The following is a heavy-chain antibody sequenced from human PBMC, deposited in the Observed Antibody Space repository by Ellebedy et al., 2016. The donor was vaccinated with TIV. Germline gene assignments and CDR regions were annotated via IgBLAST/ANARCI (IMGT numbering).Heavy chain of an antibody. CDR2: ISWNSGSI. V-gene: IGHV3-9*01. Sequence: SLKISXAASGFTFDDYAMHWVRQAPGKGLEWVSGISWNSGSIGYADSVKGRFTISRDNAKNSLYLQMNSLRAEDTALYYCAKDRDSGDDIDAFDIWGQGTMVTVSS. J-gene: IGHJ3*02. D-gene: IGHD7-27*01. CDR1: GFTFDDYA. CDR3: AKDRDSGDDIDAFDI.